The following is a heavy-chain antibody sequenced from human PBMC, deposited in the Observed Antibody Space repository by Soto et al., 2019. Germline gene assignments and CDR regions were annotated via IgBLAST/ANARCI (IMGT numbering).Heavy chain of an antibody. D-gene: IGHD3-10*01. J-gene: IGHJ6*02. V-gene: IGHV4-31*03. Sequence: TLSLTCTVSGCSISSGGYYWSWTRQHPGKGLEWIGYIYYSGSTYYNPSLKSRVTISVDTSKNQFSLKLSSVTAADTAVYYCAREGAVRGLARKTDIGYGMDVWGQGTTVTVSS. CDR1: GCSISSGGYY. CDR2: IYYSGST. CDR3: AREGAVRGLARKTDIGYGMDV.